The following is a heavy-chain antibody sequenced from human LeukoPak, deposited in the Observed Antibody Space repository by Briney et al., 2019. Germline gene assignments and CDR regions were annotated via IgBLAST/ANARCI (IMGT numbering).Heavy chain of an antibody. CDR1: GGSISSSNW. CDR2: IYYSGST. CDR3: ARDLLNEGNHLDY. V-gene: IGHV4-4*02. Sequence: PSGTLSLTCAVSGGSISSSNWWSWVRQPPGKGLEWIGYIYYSGSTYYNPSLKSRVTISVDTSKNQFSLKLSSVTAADTAVYYCARDLLNEGNHLDYWGQGTLVTVSS. D-gene: IGHD4-23*01. J-gene: IGHJ4*02.